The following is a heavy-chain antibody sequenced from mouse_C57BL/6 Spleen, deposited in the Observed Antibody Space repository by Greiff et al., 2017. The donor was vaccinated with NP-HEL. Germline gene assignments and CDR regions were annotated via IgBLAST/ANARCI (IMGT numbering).Heavy chain of an antibody. D-gene: IGHD1-1*02. CDR3: AREIWGGYFDY. Sequence: DVHLVESGGGLVKPGGSLKLSCAASGFTFSSYAMSWVRQTPEKRLEWVATISDGGSYTYYPDNVKGRFTISRDNAKNNLYLQMSHLKSEDTAMYYCAREIWGGYFDYWGQGTTLTVSS. J-gene: IGHJ2*01. V-gene: IGHV5-4*01. CDR1: GFTFSSYA. CDR2: ISDGGSYT.